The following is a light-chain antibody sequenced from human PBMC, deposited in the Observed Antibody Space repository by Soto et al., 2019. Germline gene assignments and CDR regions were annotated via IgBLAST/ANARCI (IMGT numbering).Light chain of an antibody. J-gene: IGLJ1*01. CDR3: SSYAGTHIV. V-gene: IGLV2-8*01. CDR2: DVS. Sequence: QSALTQPPSASGSPGQSVPISCTGTRSDVGGYNYVSWYQQHPGKAPKLMIYDVSSRPSGVPDRFSGSKSGNTASLTVSGLQAEDEADYYCSSYAGTHIVFGTGTKVTVL. CDR1: RSDVGGYNY.